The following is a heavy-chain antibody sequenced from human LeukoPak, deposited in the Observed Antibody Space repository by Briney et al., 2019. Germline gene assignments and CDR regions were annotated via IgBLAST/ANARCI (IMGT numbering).Heavy chain of an antibody. CDR2: INSDGSST. D-gene: IGHD3-10*01. CDR1: GFTFSSYW. Sequence: PGGSLRLSCAASGFTFSSYWMHWVRQAPGKGLVWVSRINSDGSSTSYADSVKGRFTISRDNAKNTLYLQMNSLRAEDTAVYYCARDRMAGAYYYGSGSYTFDPWGQGTLVTVPS. CDR3: ARDRMAGAYYYGSGSYTFDP. V-gene: IGHV3-74*01. J-gene: IGHJ5*02.